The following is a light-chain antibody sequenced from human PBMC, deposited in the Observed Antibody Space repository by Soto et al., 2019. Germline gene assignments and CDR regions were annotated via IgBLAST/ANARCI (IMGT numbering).Light chain of an antibody. J-gene: IGKJ4*01. Sequence: DIQMTQSPSSVSASVGDRVTITCRASQGISTWLGWYQQKPGQAPKLLIYSASSLQGGVSSRFSGSGSGTEVSLTICRLQAEDFAAYYCQQANSLPLTFGGGTKVEIK. CDR1: QGISTW. CDR2: SAS. CDR3: QQANSLPLT. V-gene: IGKV1-12*01.